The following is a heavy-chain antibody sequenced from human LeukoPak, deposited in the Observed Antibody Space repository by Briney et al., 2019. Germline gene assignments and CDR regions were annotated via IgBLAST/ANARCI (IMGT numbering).Heavy chain of an antibody. CDR1: GGSISSYY. J-gene: IGHJ5*02. CDR2: IYTSGST. V-gene: IGHV4-4*07. Sequence: SQTLSLTCTVSGGSISSYYWSLIRQPAGKGLEWIGRIYTSGSTNYNPSLRSRVTMSVDTSKNQSSLKLSSVTAADTAVYYCARTYYDFWSGHYIRWFDPWGQGTLVTVSS. CDR3: ARTYYDFWSGHYIRWFDP. D-gene: IGHD3-3*01.